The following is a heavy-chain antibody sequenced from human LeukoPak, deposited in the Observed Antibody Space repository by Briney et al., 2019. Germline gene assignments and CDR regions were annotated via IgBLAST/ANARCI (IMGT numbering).Heavy chain of an antibody. D-gene: IGHD6-6*01. CDR1: GFTFSDYY. CDR3: AREVRSSSSLI. V-gene: IGHV3-7*01. J-gene: IGHJ4*02. CDR2: IKQDGSEK. Sequence: RTGGSLRLSCAASGFTFSDYYMSWVRQAPGKGLEWVANIKQDGSEKYYVDSVKGRFTISRDNAKNSLYLQMNSLRAEDTAVYYCAREVRSSSSLIWGQGTLVTVSS.